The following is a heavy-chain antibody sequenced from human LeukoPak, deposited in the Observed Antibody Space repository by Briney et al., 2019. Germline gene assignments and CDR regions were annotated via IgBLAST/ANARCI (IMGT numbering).Heavy chain of an antibody. CDR3: ARDGGYDRPGIDY. V-gene: IGHV4-59*01. J-gene: IGHJ4*02. Sequence: SETLSLTCTVSRGSIGSYYWSWIRQSPGKGLEWIGYVSDRGGTNYNPSLKSRVTISVDTSKNQFSLKLRSVTAADTAVYYCARDGGYDRPGIDYWGQGTLVTVSS. CDR2: VSDRGGT. D-gene: IGHD5-12*01. CDR1: RGSIGSYY.